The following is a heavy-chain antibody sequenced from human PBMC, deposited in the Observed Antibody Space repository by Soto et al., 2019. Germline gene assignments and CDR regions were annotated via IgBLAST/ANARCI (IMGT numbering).Heavy chain of an antibody. J-gene: IGHJ4*02. D-gene: IGHD3-10*01. CDR3: ARSGGGLDY. Sequence: GGSLRLSCAASGFTVSNYHMTWVRQAPGKGLEWVSAVYADGATSHADSVKDRFTVSRDNSRNTLNLQMSGLRAEDTAVYYCARSGGGLDYWGQGTLVTVSS. CDR1: GFTVSNYH. CDR2: VYADGAT. V-gene: IGHV3-66*01.